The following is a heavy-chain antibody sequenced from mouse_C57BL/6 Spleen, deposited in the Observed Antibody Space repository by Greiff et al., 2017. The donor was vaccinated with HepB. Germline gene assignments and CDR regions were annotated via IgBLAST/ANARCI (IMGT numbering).Heavy chain of an antibody. CDR3: TGAYDYDWYFDV. CDR2: IRLKSDNYAT. CDR1: GFTFSNYW. D-gene: IGHD2-4*01. Sequence: DVQLQESGGGLVQPGGSMKLSCVASGFTFSNYWMNWVRQSPEKGLEWVAQIRLKSDNYATHYAESVKGRFTISRDDSKSSVYLQMNNLRAEDTGIYYCTGAYDYDWYFDVWGTGTTVTVSS. J-gene: IGHJ1*03. V-gene: IGHV6-3*01.